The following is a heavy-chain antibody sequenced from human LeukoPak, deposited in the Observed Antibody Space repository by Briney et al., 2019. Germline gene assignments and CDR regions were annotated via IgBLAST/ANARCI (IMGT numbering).Heavy chain of an antibody. J-gene: IGHJ4*02. Sequence: GGSLRLSCTASGFIFSGSWMARIRQAPGKGLEWVAIIKKDGSEKYYVDSMKGRFTISRDNAKNSLFLQMNSLRAEDTAIYYCTTDTWYSAGHWGQGTLVTVSS. V-gene: IGHV3-7*03. D-gene: IGHD2-15*01. CDR3: TTDTWYSAGH. CDR2: IKKDGSEK. CDR1: GFIFSGSW.